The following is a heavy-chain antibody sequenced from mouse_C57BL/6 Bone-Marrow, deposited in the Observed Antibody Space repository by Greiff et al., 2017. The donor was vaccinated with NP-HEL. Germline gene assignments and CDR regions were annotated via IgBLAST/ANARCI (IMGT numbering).Heavy chain of an antibody. CDR3: ARSREYWDNY. D-gene: IGHD4-1*01. V-gene: IGHV1-64*01. J-gene: IGHJ2*01. Sequence: VQLQQPGAELVKPGASVKLSCKASGYTFTSYWLHWVKQRPGQGLEWIGMIHPNSGSTNYNEKFKSKATLTVDKSSSTAYMQLSSLTSEDSAVYYCARSREYWDNYWGQGTTLTVSS. CDR1: GYTFTSYW. CDR2: IHPNSGST.